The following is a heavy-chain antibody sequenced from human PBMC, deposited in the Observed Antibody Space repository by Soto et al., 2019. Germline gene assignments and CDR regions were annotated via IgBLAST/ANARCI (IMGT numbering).Heavy chain of an antibody. Sequence: VQLVESGGGVVQPGRSLRLSCSASGFTFDDYAMNWVRQAPGKGLAWVSSISWNSGNIVYADSVRGRFTISRDNAKTSLHLQMNSLRAEDTALYYCTKGASTSCFSAFDLWGQGTMVTVSS. CDR2: ISWNSGNI. J-gene: IGHJ3*01. V-gene: IGHV3-9*01. D-gene: IGHD2-2*01. CDR1: GFTFDDYA. CDR3: TKGASTSCFSAFDL.